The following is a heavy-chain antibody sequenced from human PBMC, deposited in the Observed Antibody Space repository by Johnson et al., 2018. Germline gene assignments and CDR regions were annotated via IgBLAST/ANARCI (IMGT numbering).Heavy chain of an antibody. CDR1: GFTFRNYG. J-gene: IGHJ3*02. CDR2: ISYDGSNK. D-gene: IGHD2-2*01. Sequence: QVQLVESGGGVVQPGRSLRLSCVASGFTFRNYGMHWVRQAPGKGLAWVAVISYDGSNKYYADSVKGRFTISRDNSKNTLYLQMNSLRAEDTAVYYCAKGVVLMEYQDAFDIWGQGTMVTVSS. CDR3: AKGVVLMEYQDAFDI. V-gene: IGHV3-30*18.